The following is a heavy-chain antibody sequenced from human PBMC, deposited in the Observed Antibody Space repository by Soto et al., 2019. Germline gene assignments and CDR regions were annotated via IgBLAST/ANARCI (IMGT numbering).Heavy chain of an antibody. CDR2: ISAYNGNT. D-gene: IGHD5-12*01. Sequence: ASVKVSCKASGYTFTSYGISWVRQAPGQGLERMGWISAYNGNTNYAQKLQGRVTMTTDTSTSTAYMELRSLRSDDTAVYYCARDPPRYSGYALSGYSSGPAFDYWGQGTLVTVSS. CDR1: GYTFTSYG. J-gene: IGHJ4*02. V-gene: IGHV1-18*01. CDR3: ARDPPRYSGYALSGYSSGPAFDY.